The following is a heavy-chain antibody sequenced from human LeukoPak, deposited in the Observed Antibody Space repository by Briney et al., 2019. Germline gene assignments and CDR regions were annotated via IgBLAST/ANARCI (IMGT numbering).Heavy chain of an antibody. V-gene: IGHV3-23*01. Sequence: GGSLRLSCAASGFDFSSNWMHWVRHAPGQGLEWVSTITTSDGNTYYADSVKGRFTVSRDNSKNTLFLQMNSLRAEDTAVYYCAKDGGLWVSAHWGDSWGRGTLVTVSS. J-gene: IGHJ4*02. CDR2: ITTSDGNT. D-gene: IGHD7-27*01. CDR1: GFDFSSNW. CDR3: AKDGGLWVSAHWGDS.